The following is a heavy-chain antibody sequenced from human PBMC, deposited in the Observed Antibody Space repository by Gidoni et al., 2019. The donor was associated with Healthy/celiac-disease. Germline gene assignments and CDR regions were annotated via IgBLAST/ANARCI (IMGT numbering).Heavy chain of an antibody. V-gene: IGHV4-34*01. CDR1: GASFRGHY. CDR2: INHSGST. J-gene: IGHJ6*03. D-gene: IGHD5-18*01. Sequence: VQLQPWGAGLLKPPETLSLTCAVYGASFRGHYWSWIRQPPGKGLEWIGEINHSGSTNDNPSLKSRVTISVDTSKNQFSLKLSSVTAADTAVYYCARGSGYSYGYRYYYYYMDVWGKGTTVTVSS. CDR3: ARGSGYSYGYRYYYYYMDV.